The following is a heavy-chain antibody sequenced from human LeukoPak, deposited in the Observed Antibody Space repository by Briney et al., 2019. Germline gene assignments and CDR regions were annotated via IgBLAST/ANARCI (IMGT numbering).Heavy chain of an antibody. CDR1: GYTFTGYY. Sequence: GASVKVSCKASGYTFTGYYMHWVRQAPGQGLEWMGWINPNSGGTNYAQKFQGRVTITRNTSISTAYMELSSLRSEDTAVYYCARGGWGAFDIWGQGTMVTVSS. J-gene: IGHJ3*02. CDR3: ARGGWGAFDI. V-gene: IGHV1-2*02. CDR2: INPNSGGT. D-gene: IGHD3-16*01.